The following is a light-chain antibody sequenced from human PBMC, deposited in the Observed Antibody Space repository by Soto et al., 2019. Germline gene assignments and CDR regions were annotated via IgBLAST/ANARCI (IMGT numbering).Light chain of an antibody. V-gene: IGKV1-39*01. J-gene: IGKJ2*01. Sequence: DIQMSQSPSSLSASVGDSVTITCRASETIIDYLNWYQQQPGEAPKLLIFSASSLHSGVPSRFRGSGSGTHFTLTISSLQPEDFATDFCQQSFSAPRTFGQRTKLQAK. CDR2: SAS. CDR1: ETIIDY. CDR3: QQSFSAPRT.